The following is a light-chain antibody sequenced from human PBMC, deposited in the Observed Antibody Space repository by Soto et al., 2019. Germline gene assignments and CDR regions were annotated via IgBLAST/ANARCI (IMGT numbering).Light chain of an antibody. J-gene: IGKJ1*01. CDR1: QSVSSSY. Sequence: GTLSLSQGERATLSCRASQSVSSSYLAWYQQKPGQAPRLLIYGASSRATGIPDRFSGSGSGTDFTLTISRLEPEDFAVYYCQQDAGSRTFGHGTMLDIK. CDR2: GAS. CDR3: QQDAGSRT. V-gene: IGKV3-20*01.